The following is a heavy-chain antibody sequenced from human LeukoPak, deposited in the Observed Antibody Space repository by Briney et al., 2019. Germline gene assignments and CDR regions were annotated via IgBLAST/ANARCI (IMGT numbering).Heavy chain of an antibody. V-gene: IGHV4-39*07. Sequence: SETLSLTCTVSGGSISSSSYYWGWIRQPPGKGLEWIGSIYYSGSTYYNPSLKSRVTISVDTSKNQFSLKLSSVTATDTAVYYCARDSINEDSHGSGNGTDFWFDPWGQGTLVTVSS. CDR2: IYYSGST. D-gene: IGHD3-10*01. J-gene: IGHJ5*02. CDR1: GGSISSSSYY. CDR3: ARDSINEDSHGSGNGTDFWFDP.